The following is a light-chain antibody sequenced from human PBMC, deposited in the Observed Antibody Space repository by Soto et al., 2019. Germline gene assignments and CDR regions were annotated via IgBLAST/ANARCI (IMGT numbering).Light chain of an antibody. J-gene: IGKJ2*01. CDR2: KIS. CDR1: QTFVHNDGNTY. CDR3: MQTTQFPYT. Sequence: EIVMTQTPLSSPVTLGQPASISCRSSQTFVHNDGNTYLSWLQQRPGQPPRLLIYKISNRLSGVPDRFSGSGAGTDFTLKISRVEAEDVGVYYCMQTTQFPYTFGQGTKLEIK. V-gene: IGKV2-24*01.